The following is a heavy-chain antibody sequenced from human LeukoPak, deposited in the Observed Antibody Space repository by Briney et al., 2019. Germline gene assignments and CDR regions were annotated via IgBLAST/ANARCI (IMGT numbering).Heavy chain of an antibody. CDR1: GFTFSSYW. CDR3: AREGECSGTSCYWGPFDY. CDR2: IKQDGSEK. J-gene: IGHJ4*02. D-gene: IGHD2-2*01. V-gene: IGHV3-7*01. Sequence: GGSLRLSCAASGFTFSSYWMSWVRQAPGKGLEWVANIKQDGSEKYFVDSVKGRFTISRDNAKNSLYLQMNSLRAEDTAVYYCAREGECSGTSCYWGPFDYWGQGTLVTVSS.